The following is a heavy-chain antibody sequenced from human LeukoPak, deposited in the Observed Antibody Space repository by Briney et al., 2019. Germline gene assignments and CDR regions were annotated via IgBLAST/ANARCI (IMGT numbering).Heavy chain of an antibody. CDR3: ARGLNGWYFDL. Sequence: RASETLSLTCAVYGGSFSGYYWSWIRQPPGKGLESIGEINHSGSTNYNPSLKSRVTISVDTSKNQFSLKLSSVTAADTAVYYCARGLNGWYFDLWGRGTLVTVSS. CDR1: GGSFSGYY. CDR2: INHSGST. V-gene: IGHV4-34*01. J-gene: IGHJ2*01.